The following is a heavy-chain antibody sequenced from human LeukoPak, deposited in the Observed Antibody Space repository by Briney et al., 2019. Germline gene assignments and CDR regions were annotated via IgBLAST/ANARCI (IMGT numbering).Heavy chain of an antibody. V-gene: IGHV1-18*01. CDR3: ARHVDTAYYFDY. Sequence: ASVKVSCKASGYTFTSYGISWVRQAPGQGLEWMGWISAYNGNTNYAQKLQGRVTMTTDTSTSTAYMEPRSLRSDDTAVYYCARHVDTAYYFDYWDQGTLVTVSS. D-gene: IGHD5-18*01. CDR1: GYTFTSYG. J-gene: IGHJ4*02. CDR2: ISAYNGNT.